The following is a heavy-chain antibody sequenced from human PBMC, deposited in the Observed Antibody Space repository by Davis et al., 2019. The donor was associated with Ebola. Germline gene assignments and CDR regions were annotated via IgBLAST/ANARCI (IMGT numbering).Heavy chain of an antibody. J-gene: IGHJ5*02. CDR3: ARGGILS. V-gene: IGHV3-7*01. D-gene: IGHD3-10*01. Sequence: GESLKISCAASGFTFSNYWMSWVRQAPGKGLEWVANIKQDGSEKYYVDSVKGRFTISRDNAKNSLYLQMNSLRAEDTAVYYCARGGILSWGQGTLVTVSS. CDR1: GFTFSNYW. CDR2: IKQDGSEK.